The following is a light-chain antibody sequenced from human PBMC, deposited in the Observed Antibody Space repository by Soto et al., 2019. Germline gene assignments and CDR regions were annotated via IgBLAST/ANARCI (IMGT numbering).Light chain of an antibody. CDR3: QHYNNWPYT. CDR1: QSVSSN. CDR2: GAS. Sequence: EIVMTQSPATLSVSPGERATLSCRASQSVSSNLAWYQQKPGQAPRLLIYGASTRATGIPARFSGSRSGTQFTLTLSSLQSEDFAVYYCQHYNNWPYTFGQGTKLEIK. J-gene: IGKJ2*01. V-gene: IGKV3-15*01.